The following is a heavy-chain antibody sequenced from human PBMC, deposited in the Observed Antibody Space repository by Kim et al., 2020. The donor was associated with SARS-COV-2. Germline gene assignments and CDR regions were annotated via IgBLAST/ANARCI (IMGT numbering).Heavy chain of an antibody. V-gene: IGHV1-3*01. CDR3: ASSGSSGWTIPRGSPYYGMDV. D-gene: IGHD6-19*01. CDR1: GYTFTSYA. Sequence: ASVKVSCKASGYTFTSYAMHWVRQAPGQRLEWMGWINAGNGNTKYSQKFQGRVTITRDTSASTAYMELSSLRSEDTAVYYCASSGSSGWTIPRGSPYYGMDVWGQGTTVTVSS. J-gene: IGHJ6*02. CDR2: INAGNGNT.